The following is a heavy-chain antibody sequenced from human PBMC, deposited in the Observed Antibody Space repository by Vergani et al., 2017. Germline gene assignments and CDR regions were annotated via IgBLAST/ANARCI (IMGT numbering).Heavy chain of an antibody. CDR1: GGSISSGGYY. CDR3: AKQDPTMVRGTYFDY. Sequence: QVQLQESGPGLVKPSQTLSLTCTVSGGSISSGGYYWSWTRQHPGKGLEWIGYIYYSGSTYYNPSLKSRVTISVDTSKNQCSLKLSSVTAADTAVYYCAKQDPTMVRGTYFDYWGQGTLVTVSS. D-gene: IGHD3-10*01. J-gene: IGHJ4*02. CDR2: IYYSGST. V-gene: IGHV4-31*03.